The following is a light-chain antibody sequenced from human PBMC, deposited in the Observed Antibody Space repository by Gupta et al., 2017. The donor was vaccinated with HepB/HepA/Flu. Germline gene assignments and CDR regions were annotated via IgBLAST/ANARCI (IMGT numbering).Light chain of an antibody. CDR1: NIGTKT. CDR2: YDR. J-gene: IGLJ3*02. V-gene: IGLV3-21*04. CDR3: QVWDSESDHVV. Sequence: SSVLTQPPSVSVAPGETARITCGGNNIGTKTVHWYQQKPGQSPVLVIAYDRDRPSGIPEQFSGSNSGNTATLTITRVAAGDEADYYCQVWDSESDHVVFGGGTKLTVL.